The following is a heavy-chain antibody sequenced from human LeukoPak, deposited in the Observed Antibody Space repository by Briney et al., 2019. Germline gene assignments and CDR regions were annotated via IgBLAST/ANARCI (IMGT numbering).Heavy chain of an antibody. CDR2: ISSNVDTT. CDR3: VRGTGY. Sequence: GGSLRLSCSVSGFTFSTDVMHWVRQAPGKGLEYVSAISSNVDTTYYADSVKSRFTISRDNSKNTLYLQMSSLRPDDTDVYFCVRGTGYWGQGTLVTVSS. J-gene: IGHJ4*02. V-gene: IGHV3-64D*06. CDR1: GFTFSTDV.